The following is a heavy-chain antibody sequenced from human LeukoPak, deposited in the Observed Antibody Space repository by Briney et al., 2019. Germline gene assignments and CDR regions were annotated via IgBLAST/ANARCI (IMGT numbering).Heavy chain of an antibody. D-gene: IGHD3-22*01. Sequence: SETLSLTCTVSGGSISSYYWSWIRQPPGKGLEWIGYIYYSGSTYYNPYLKSRVTISVDTSKNQFSLKLSSVTAADTAVYYCASQDYYDSSGYGGLDAFDIWGQGTMVTVSS. J-gene: IGHJ3*02. CDR2: IYYSGST. V-gene: IGHV4-59*12. CDR3: ASQDYYDSSGYGGLDAFDI. CDR1: GGSISSYY.